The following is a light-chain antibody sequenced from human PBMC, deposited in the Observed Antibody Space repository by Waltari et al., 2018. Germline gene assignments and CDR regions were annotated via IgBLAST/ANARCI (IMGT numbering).Light chain of an antibody. CDR2: AAS. CDR1: QSIGNN. V-gene: IGKV3-15*01. Sequence: EIVMTQSPATLSLSAGDRAALPCTASQSIGNNVAWYQLRPGQAPGLPLYAASTRASGVPSRFSGSGSGTEFSLAISSLQSDYFGGYYCHQYNDRPWTFGQGTRVEF. J-gene: IGKJ1*01. CDR3: HQYNDRPWT.